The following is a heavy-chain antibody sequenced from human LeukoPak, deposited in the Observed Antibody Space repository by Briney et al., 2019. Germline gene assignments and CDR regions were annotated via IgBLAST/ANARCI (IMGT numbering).Heavy chain of an antibody. CDR3: ARVKYSSGWQGHYFDY. CDR2: ISAYNGNT. J-gene: IGHJ4*02. Sequence: ASVKVSCKASGYRFTSYGISWVRQAPGQGLEWMGWISAYNGNTNYAQKRQGRVTMTTDTSTSTAYMELRSLRSDDTAVYYCARVKYSSGWQGHYFDYWGQGTLVTVSS. D-gene: IGHD6-19*01. CDR1: GYRFTSYG. V-gene: IGHV1-18*01.